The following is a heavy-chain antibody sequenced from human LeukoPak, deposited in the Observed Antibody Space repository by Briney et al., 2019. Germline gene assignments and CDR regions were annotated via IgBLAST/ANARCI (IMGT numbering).Heavy chain of an antibody. V-gene: IGHV4-30-4*01. CDR1: GGSISSGDYY. J-gene: IGHJ4*02. D-gene: IGHD3-10*01. CDR2: IYYSGTT. CDR3: ARGPYGSGSYY. Sequence: SQTLSLTCTVSGGSISSGDYYWSWIRQPPGKGLEWIGYIYYSGTTYYNPSLKSRVTISVDTSKNQFSLKLTSVTAADTAVYFCARGPYGSGSYYWGQGTLVTVAS.